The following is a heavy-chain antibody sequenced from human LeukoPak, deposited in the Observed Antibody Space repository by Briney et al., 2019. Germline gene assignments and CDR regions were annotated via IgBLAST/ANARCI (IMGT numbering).Heavy chain of an antibody. J-gene: IGHJ4*02. V-gene: IGHV1-69*04. Sequence: ASVKVSCKASGGTFSSYAISWVRQAPGQGLEWVGRIIPILGIANYAQKFQGRVTITADKSTSTAYMELCSLRSEDTAVYYCARAEVEMATSFDYWGQGTLVTVSS. CDR3: ARAEVEMATSFDY. CDR2: IIPILGIA. D-gene: IGHD5-24*01. CDR1: GGTFSSYA.